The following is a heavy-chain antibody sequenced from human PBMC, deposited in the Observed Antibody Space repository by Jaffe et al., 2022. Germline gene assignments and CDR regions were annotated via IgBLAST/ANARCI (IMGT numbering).Heavy chain of an antibody. Sequence: EVQLLESGGGLVQPGGSLRLSCAASGFTFSSYAMSWVRQAPGKGLEWVSAISGSGGSTYYADSVKGRFTISRDNSKNTLYLQMNSLRAEDTAVYYCAKGSGISNYDYIWGSYRNYYFDYWGQGTLVTVSS. J-gene: IGHJ4*02. CDR1: GFTFSSYA. V-gene: IGHV3-23*01. D-gene: IGHD3-16*02. CDR2: ISGSGGST. CDR3: AKGSGISNYDYIWGSYRNYYFDY.